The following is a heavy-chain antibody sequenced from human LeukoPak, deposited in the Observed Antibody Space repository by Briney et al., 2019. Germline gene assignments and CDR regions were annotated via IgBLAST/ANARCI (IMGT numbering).Heavy chain of an antibody. J-gene: IGHJ4*02. V-gene: IGHV3-30*02. CDR2: MRYDGSNK. Sequence: GGSLRLSCVGSGSTFSNYWMNWVRQAPGKGLEWVAFMRYDGSNKHYADSVKGRFTISRDNSKNALYLQMDSLRVEDTAVYYCAKEIFGDYPDYWGQGTLVTVSS. CDR1: GSTFSNYW. CDR3: AKEIFGDYPDY. D-gene: IGHD4-17*01.